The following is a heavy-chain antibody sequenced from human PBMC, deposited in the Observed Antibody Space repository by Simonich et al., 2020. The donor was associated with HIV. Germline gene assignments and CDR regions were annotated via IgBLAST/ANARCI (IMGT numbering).Heavy chain of an antibody. CDR1: GFTFSSYG. J-gene: IGHJ3*02. CDR2: IWDDGSNK. CDR3: ARGGRTTTKDRHAFDI. D-gene: IGHD1-1*01. Sequence: QVQLVESGGGVVQPGRSLRLSCAASGFTFSSYGMHWVRQAPGKGGGWGAVIWDDGSNKYYADSVKGRFTISRDNSKNTLYLQMNSLRAEDTAVYYCARGGRTTTKDRHAFDIWGQGTMVTVSS. V-gene: IGHV3-33*01.